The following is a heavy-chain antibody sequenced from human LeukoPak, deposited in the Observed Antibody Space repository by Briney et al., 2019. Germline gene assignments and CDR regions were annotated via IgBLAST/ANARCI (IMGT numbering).Heavy chain of an antibody. Sequence: RGSLRLSCAASGFTFSNYWMHWVRQDPGKVLVWVSFINPDGSTTNYADSVKGRFTISRGNSKNTMYLQMDSLRPGDTAVYYCARGSGSYFDYWGQGTLVTVSS. V-gene: IGHV3-74*01. J-gene: IGHJ4*02. CDR3: ARGSGSYFDY. D-gene: IGHD1-26*01. CDR1: GFTFSNYW. CDR2: INPDGSTT.